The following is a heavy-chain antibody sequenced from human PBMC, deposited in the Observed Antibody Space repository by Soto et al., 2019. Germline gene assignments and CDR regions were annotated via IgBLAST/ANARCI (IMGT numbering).Heavy chain of an antibody. CDR1: GFTFSSYW. CDR3: AREEYSSSNWLYNWFDP. CDR2: INSDGSST. D-gene: IGHD6-6*01. V-gene: IGHV3-74*01. Sequence: GGSLRLSCAASGFTFSSYWMHWVRQAPGKGLVWVSRINSDGSSTSYADSVKGRFTISRDNAKNTLYLQMNSLRAEDTAVYYCAREEYSSSNWLYNWFDPWGQGTLVTVSS. J-gene: IGHJ5*02.